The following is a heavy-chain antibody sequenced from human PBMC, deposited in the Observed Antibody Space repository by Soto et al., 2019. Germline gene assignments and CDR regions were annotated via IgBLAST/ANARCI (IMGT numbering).Heavy chain of an antibody. CDR1: GFTFDDYA. V-gene: IGHV3-49*04. CDR3: ATVYFYDSSADYYFDY. CDR2: ISSQAFGGTT. D-gene: IGHD3-22*01. Sequence: PGGSLRLSCTVSGFTFDDYAMSWVRQAPGKGLEWVGFISSQAFGGTTEYAASVEGRFTISTDESKTIAYLQMNSLKAADTAVYFCATVYFYDSSADYYFDYWGQGT. J-gene: IGHJ4*02.